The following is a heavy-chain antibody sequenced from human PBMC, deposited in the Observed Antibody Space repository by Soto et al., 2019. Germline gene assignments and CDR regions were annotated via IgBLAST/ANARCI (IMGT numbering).Heavy chain of an antibody. CDR3: AKDKTNYDFWSGYPSPYFDY. CDR1: GFTFSSYV. Sequence: PWGSLGLSCAASGFTFSSYVMHWVRQAPGKGLEWVAVISYDGSNKYYADSVKGRFTISRDNSKNTLYLQMNSLRAEDTAVYYCAKDKTNYDFWSGYPSPYFDYWGQGTLVTVS. D-gene: IGHD3-3*01. V-gene: IGHV3-30*18. J-gene: IGHJ4*02. CDR2: ISYDGSNK.